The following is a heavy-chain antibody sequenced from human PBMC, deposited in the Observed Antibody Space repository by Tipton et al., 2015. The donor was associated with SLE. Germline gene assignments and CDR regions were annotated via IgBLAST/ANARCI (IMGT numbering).Heavy chain of an antibody. CDR2: IYYSGST. Sequence: TLSLTCTVSGGSISSHYWSWIRQPPGKGLEWIGYIYYSGSTNYNPSLKSRVTISVDTSKNQFSLKLSSVTAADTAVYYCARFFGINSGSYWWYFDLWGRGTLVTVSS. CDR3: ARFFGINSGSYWWYFDL. D-gene: IGHD1-26*01. CDR1: GGSISSHY. J-gene: IGHJ2*01. V-gene: IGHV4-59*11.